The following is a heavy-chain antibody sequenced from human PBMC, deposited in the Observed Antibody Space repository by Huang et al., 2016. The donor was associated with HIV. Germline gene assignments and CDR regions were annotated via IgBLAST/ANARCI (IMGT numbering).Heavy chain of an antibody. CDR3: ARGRGSGIYFAFDI. V-gene: IGHV7-4-1*02. Sequence: QVQLVQPGSELKKPGASVKVSCKASGYIFTTYSMSWVRQAPGQGLEWMGGSNTNSGDPTYAQGFTGRFVFSLDTSVTPAYLQISSLEADDTAVYYCARGRGSGIYFAFDIWGQGTMVTVSS. CDR2: SNTNSGDP. D-gene: IGHD3-10*01. J-gene: IGHJ3*02. CDR1: GYIFTTYS.